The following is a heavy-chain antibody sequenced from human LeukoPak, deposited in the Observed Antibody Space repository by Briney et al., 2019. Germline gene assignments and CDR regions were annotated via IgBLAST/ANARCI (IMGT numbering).Heavy chain of an antibody. CDR1: GYTFTSYG. CDR3: VLERYYDFWSGTSSFDY. J-gene: IGHJ4*02. V-gene: IGHV1-18*01. D-gene: IGHD3-3*01. CDR2: ISAYNGNS. Sequence: ASVKVSCKASGYTFTSYGISSLRQAPGQGLEWMGGISAYNGNSNYAQKLEPRVTMPTDTSTSTPYMELTELRSDCTAVCDLVLERYYDFWSGTSSFDYWGQGNLVTVSS.